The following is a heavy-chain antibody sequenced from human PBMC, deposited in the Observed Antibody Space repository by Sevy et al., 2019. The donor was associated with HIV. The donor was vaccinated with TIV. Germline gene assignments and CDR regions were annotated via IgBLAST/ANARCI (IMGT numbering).Heavy chain of an antibody. CDR2: ISGGSGDT. CDR3: AKRGAVGPMFFDY. V-gene: IGHV3-23*01. D-gene: IGHD1-26*01. CDR1: GFTFSNYV. J-gene: IGHJ4*02. Sequence: GGSLRLSCVASGFTFSNYVMTWVRQAPGKGLEWVSTISGGSGDTYYADSVKGRFTISRDNSKNTLYLQMNSLRAEDTAVYYCAKRGAVGPMFFDYWGQGTPVTVSS.